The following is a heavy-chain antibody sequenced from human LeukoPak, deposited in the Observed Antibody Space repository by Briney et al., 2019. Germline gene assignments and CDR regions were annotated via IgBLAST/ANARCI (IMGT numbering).Heavy chain of an antibody. CDR3: ARSAMNRSGWYAAFDI. V-gene: IGHV4-34*01. CDR2: INHSGST. D-gene: IGHD6-19*01. CDR1: GGSFSGYY. Sequence: SETLSLTCAVYGGSFSGYYWSWIRQPPGKGLEWIGEINHSGSTNHNPSLKSRVTISVDTSKNQFSLKLSSVTAADTAVYYCARSAMNRSGWYAAFDIWGQGTMVTVSS. J-gene: IGHJ3*02.